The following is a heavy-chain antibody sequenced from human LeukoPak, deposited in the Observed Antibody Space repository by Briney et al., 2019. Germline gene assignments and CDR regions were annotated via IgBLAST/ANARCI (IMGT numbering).Heavy chain of an antibody. CDR1: GFTFSNYA. Sequence: GGSLRLSCAASGFTFSNYAMSWVRQAPGKGLEWVSTLSGTGGSTYYADSVKGRFTISRDNSKNTLYLQVSSLRAEDTAVYYCAKDSSVTTYDYWGQGTLVTVSS. V-gene: IGHV3-23*01. J-gene: IGHJ4*02. CDR2: LSGTGGST. CDR3: AKDSSVTTYDY. D-gene: IGHD4-17*01.